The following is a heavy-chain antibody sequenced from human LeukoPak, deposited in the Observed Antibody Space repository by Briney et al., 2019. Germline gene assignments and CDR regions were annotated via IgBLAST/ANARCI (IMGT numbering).Heavy chain of an antibody. CDR2: INPNSGGT. CDR3: ARDFAGYYFDY. V-gene: IGHV1-2*06. D-gene: IGHD3-9*01. CDR1: GYTFTGYY. J-gene: IGHJ4*02. Sequence: ASVKVSCTASGYTFTGYYMHWVRQAPGQGLEWMARINPNSGGTIYAQKFQGRVTMTRDKSISTGYMELSRLRSDDTAIYYCARDFAGYYFDYWGQGTLVTVSS.